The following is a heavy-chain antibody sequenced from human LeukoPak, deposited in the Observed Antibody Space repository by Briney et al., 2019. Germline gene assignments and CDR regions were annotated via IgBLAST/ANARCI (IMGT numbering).Heavy chain of an antibody. CDR1: GGSISSTSYN. V-gene: IGHV4-39*02. CDR3: ARAYSGSYFDY. J-gene: IGHJ4*02. D-gene: IGHD1-26*01. CDR2: IYASGST. Sequence: SETLPLTCTVSGGSISSTSYNWGWIRQPPGKGLEWIGRIYASGSTNYNPSLKSRVTISVDTSKNHFSLELSSVTAADTAVYYCARAYSGSYFDYWGRGTLVTVSA.